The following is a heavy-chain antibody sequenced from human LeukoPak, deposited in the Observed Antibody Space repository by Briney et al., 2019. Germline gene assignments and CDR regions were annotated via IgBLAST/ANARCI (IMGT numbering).Heavy chain of an antibody. CDR1: GFTFSSYA. J-gene: IGHJ4*02. D-gene: IGHD6-19*01. CDR2: ISYDGSNK. Sequence: GGSLRLSCAASGFTFSSYAMHWVRQAPGKGLEWVAVISYDGSNKYYADSVKGRFTISRDNSKNTLYLQMNSLRAEDTAVYYCAKDIAVAYWGQGTLVTVSS. CDR3: AKDIAVAY. V-gene: IGHV3-30*04.